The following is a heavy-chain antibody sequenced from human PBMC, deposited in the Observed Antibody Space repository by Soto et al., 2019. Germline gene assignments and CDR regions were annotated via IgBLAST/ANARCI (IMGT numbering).Heavy chain of an antibody. D-gene: IGHD6-19*01. CDR3: ARGPRIAVDWYFDL. CDR2: IWYDGSNK. CDR1: GFTFSSYG. Sequence: VPLVESGGGVVQPGRSLRLSCAASGFTFSSYGMHWVRQAPGKGLEWVAVIWYDGSNKYYADSVKGRFTISRDNSRNTLYLQMNSLSAEDTAVYYCARGPRIAVDWYFDLWGRGTLVTVSS. J-gene: IGHJ2*01. V-gene: IGHV3-33*01.